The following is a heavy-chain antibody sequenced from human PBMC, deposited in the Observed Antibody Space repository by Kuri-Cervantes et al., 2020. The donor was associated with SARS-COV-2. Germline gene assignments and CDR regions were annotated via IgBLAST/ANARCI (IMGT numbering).Heavy chain of an antibody. CDR3: ATGSYYVAYDY. Sequence: SETLSLTCTVSGGSISTYYWSWIRQPPGKGLEWIGYLYYSGSTNYNPSLKSRVTISLDTSKNQFSLKLSSVTAADTAVYYYATGSYYVAYDYWGQGTLVTVSS. CDR1: GGSISTYY. J-gene: IGHJ4*02. D-gene: IGHD1-26*01. V-gene: IGHV4-59*01. CDR2: LYYSGST.